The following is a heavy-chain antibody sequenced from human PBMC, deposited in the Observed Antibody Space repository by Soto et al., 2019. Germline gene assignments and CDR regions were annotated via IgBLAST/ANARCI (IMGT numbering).Heavy chain of an antibody. D-gene: IGHD6-19*01. J-gene: IGHJ5*02. V-gene: IGHV3-30*18. CDR2: ISYDGSNK. CDR1: GFTFSSYG. CDR3: AQARILKQWLVLLLGFDP. Sequence: GSLTLSCAASGFTFSSYGMHWVRQAPGKGLEWVAVISYDGSNKYYADSVKGRFTISRDNSKNTLYLQMNSLRAEDTAVYYCAQARILKQWLVLLLGFDPWGQGT.